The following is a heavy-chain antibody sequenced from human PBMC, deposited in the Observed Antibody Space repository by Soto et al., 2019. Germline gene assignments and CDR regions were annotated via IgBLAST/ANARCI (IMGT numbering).Heavy chain of an antibody. V-gene: IGHV3-48*03. J-gene: IGHJ6*02. CDR3: AATALTELLKDV. Sequence: GGSLRLACVASGFAFRTYEMNWVRQAPGKGLEWLADINSSGSSIHYADSVKGRFTISRDNARNSLYLQMSRLRVEDTAVYYCAATALTELLKDVWGQGTTVTVSS. CDR1: GFAFRTYE. CDR2: INSSGSSI. D-gene: IGHD1-1*01.